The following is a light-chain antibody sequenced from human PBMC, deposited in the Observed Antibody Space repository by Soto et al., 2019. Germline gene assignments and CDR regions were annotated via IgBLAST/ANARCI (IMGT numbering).Light chain of an antibody. Sequence: EIVMTQSPATLSVSPGERATLPCRASQSVSSNLAWYQQKPGQAPRLLIYGASTRATGIPARFRGSESGTEFTPTISSLQSEDFAVYYCQQYNNWPPKFTFGPGTKVDIK. V-gene: IGKV3-15*01. J-gene: IGKJ3*01. CDR2: GAS. CDR1: QSVSSN. CDR3: QQYNNWPPKFT.